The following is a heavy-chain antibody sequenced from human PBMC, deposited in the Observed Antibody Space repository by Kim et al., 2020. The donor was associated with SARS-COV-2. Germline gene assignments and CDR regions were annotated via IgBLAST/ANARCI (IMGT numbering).Heavy chain of an antibody. D-gene: IGHD2-21*01. J-gene: IGHJ1*01. CDR3: AIGCIVY. V-gene: IGHV3-15*01. Sequence: GGSLRLSCVASGFTFNNSWLSWVRQAPGRGLEWVGHIRWNTDGASIDYASVVQYRFTISRDDSTNTLYLQMNSLKIAATAVYYCAIGCIVYWGQGTLVSV. CDR2: IRWNTDGASI. CDR1: GFTFNNSW.